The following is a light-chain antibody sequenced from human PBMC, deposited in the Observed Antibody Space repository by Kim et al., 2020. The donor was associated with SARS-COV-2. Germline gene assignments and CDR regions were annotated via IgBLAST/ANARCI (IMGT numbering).Light chain of an antibody. CDR3: QQYTGSPIT. Sequence: APGERPTPSCRASQSVRNGYLAWYQQKPGQAPRLLIYDASSRATGIPDRFSGSGSGTDFTLTISRLEPEDFAVYYCQQYTGSPITFGQGTRLEIK. V-gene: IGKV3-20*01. CDR2: DAS. CDR1: QSVRNGY. J-gene: IGKJ5*01.